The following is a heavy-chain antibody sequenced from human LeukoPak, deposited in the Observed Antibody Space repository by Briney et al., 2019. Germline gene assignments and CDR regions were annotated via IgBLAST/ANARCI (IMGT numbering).Heavy chain of an antibody. CDR1: GFTFSSYA. Sequence: PGGSLRLSCADSGFTFSSYAMHWVRQTPGKGLEYVSAISSDGGSTYYANSVKGRFTISRDNSKNTLYLQMNSLRAEDTAVYYCARGPSGYHNTGGQGTLVTVSS. V-gene: IGHV3-64*01. D-gene: IGHD5-12*01. J-gene: IGHJ4*02. CDR3: ARGPSGYHNT. CDR2: ISSDGGST.